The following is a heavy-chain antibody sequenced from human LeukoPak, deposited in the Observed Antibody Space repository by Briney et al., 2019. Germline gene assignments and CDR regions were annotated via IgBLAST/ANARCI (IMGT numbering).Heavy chain of an antibody. CDR2: ISGSGGST. D-gene: IGHD6-13*01. Sequence: GGSLRLSCAASGFTFSSYAMSWVRQAPGKGLEWVSAISGSGGSTYYADSVKGRFTISRDNSKNTLCLQMNSLRAEDTAVYYCAKDSSSRSRGVYFDYWGQGTLVTVSS. CDR1: GFTFSSYA. J-gene: IGHJ4*02. CDR3: AKDSSSRSRGVYFDY. V-gene: IGHV3-23*01.